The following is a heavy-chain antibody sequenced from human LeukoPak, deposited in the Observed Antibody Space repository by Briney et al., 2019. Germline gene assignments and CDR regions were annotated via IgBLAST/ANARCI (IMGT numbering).Heavy chain of an antibody. D-gene: IGHD3-10*01. CDR3: ARARYYYASGSNLDY. CDR2: IYHRGST. V-gene: IGHV4-38-2*02. Sequence: PSETLSLTCTVSGYSISNGYYWGWIRQPPGKGLEWVGSIYHRGSTYYNPSLKSRVTISVDTSKNQFSLKLSSVTAADTAVYYCARARYYYASGSNLDYWGQGTLVTVSS. J-gene: IGHJ4*02. CDR1: GYSISNGYY.